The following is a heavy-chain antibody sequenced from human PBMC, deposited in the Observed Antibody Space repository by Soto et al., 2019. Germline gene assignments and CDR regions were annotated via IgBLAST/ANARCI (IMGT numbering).Heavy chain of an antibody. J-gene: IGHJ5*02. CDR1: GXIFSAYC. CDR3: ARDREDAGTTKGLPCWFDP. V-gene: IGHV3-30*03. CDR2: ISTDENNE. Sequence: GSLRLSCAASGXIFSAYCMHWVRQAPGKGLEWVALISTDENNEHYVDSVKGLFTISRDNSKNTLFLQMSSLRSDDTAVYYCARDREDAGTTKGLPCWFDPWGQGTLGTVS. D-gene: IGHD1-1*01.